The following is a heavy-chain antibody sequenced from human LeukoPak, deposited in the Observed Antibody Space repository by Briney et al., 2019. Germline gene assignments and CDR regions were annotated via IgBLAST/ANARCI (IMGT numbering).Heavy chain of an antibody. CDR2: TYYRSKWYS. Sequence: SQTLSLTCVISGDSVPTNSASWSWTRQSPSRGLEWLGRTYYRSKWYSEYGVAVGTRITINADTCKNQFSLQLNSVTPEDTAVYYCARDVVATAGYALGYWGQGTLVTVSS. V-gene: IGHV6-1*01. CDR1: GDSVPTNSAS. D-gene: IGHD2-2*01. J-gene: IGHJ4*02. CDR3: ARDVVATAGYALGY.